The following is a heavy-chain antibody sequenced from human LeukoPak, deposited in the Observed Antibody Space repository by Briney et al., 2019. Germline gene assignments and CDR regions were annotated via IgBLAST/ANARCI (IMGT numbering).Heavy chain of an antibody. CDR1: GGSISSYY. CDR3: AGHHPRNTVDF. D-gene: IGHD2/OR15-2a*01. CDR2: ISDIGSI. V-gene: IGHV4-59*08. J-gene: IGHJ3*01. Sequence: SETLSLTCTVSGGSISSYYWSWIRQPPGNGLEWIAYISDIGSINYNPSLKSRVTISLDTSKNQFSLKLSSVTAADTAVYYCAGHHPRNTVDFWGQGTMVTVSS.